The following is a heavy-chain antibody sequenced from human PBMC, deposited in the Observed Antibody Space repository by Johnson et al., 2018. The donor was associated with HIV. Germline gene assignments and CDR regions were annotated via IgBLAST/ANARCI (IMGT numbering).Heavy chain of an antibody. CDR2: IKQDGSEK. Sequence: VQLVESGGGVVQPGRSLRLSCAASGFTFSSYAMHWVRQAPGKGLEWVANIKQDGSEKYYVDSVKGRFTISRDNAKNSLYLQMNSLRAEDTAVYYCARDSVGSPSAFDIWGQGTMVTVSS. D-gene: IGHD4-23*01. CDR3: ARDSVGSPSAFDI. J-gene: IGHJ3*02. V-gene: IGHV3-7*03. CDR1: GFTFSSYA.